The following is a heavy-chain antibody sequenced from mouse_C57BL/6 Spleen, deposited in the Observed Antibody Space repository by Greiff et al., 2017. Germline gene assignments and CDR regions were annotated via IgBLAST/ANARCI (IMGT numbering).Heavy chain of an antibody. CDR1: GFTFSDYG. CDR3: ARNWVFDY. J-gene: IGHJ2*01. V-gene: IGHV5-17*01. Sequence: EVKLVESGGGLVKPGGSLKLSCAASGFTFSDYGMHWVRQAPEKGLAWVAYISSGSSTIYYADTVKGRFTISRDNAKNTLFLQMTSLRSEDTAMYYCARNWVFDYWGQGTTLTVSS. D-gene: IGHD4-1*01. CDR2: ISSGSSTI.